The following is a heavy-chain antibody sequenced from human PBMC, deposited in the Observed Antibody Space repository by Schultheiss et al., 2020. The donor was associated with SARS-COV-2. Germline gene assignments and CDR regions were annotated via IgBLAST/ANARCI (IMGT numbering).Heavy chain of an antibody. Sequence: SETLSLTCTVSGGSISSGGYSWSWIRQPPGKGLEWIGYIYHSGSTYYNPSLKSRVTISVDTSKNQFSLKLSSVTAADTAVYYCASTSSIAAAATFDYWGQGTLVTVSS. V-gene: IGHV4-30-2*05. D-gene: IGHD6-13*01. CDR3: ASTSSIAAAATFDY. CDR2: IYHSGST. J-gene: IGHJ4*02. CDR1: GGSISSGGYS.